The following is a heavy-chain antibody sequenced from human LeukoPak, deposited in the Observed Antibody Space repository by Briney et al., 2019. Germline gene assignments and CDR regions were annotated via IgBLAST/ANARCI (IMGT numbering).Heavy chain of an antibody. D-gene: IGHD2-15*01. Sequence: GRSLRLSCAASGFTFSSYAMSWVRQVPGKGLDWVAVKDYCADSVKGRFTASKDNSKSTLYLQMNSLRAEDTAIYYCAKDLCSDASCSSRGIDYWGQGTLVTVSS. J-gene: IGHJ4*02. CDR1: GFTFSSYA. CDR3: AKDLCSDASCSSRGIDY. V-gene: IGHV3-30*18. CDR2: KD.